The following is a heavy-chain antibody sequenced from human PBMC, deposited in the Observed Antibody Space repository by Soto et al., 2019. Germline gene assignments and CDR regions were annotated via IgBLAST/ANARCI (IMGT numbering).Heavy chain of an antibody. J-gene: IGHJ6*03. V-gene: IGHV3-33*01. CDR1: GFTFSSYG. Sequence: QVQLVESGGGVVQPGRSLRLSCAASGFTFSSYGMHWVRQAPGKGLEWVAVIWYDGSNKYYADSVKGRFTISRDNSKNTLYLQMNSLRAEDTAVYYCARAPGVTRSFNYYYYMDVWGKGTTVTVSS. CDR3: ARAPGVTRSFNYYYYMDV. D-gene: IGHD4-17*01. CDR2: IWYDGSNK.